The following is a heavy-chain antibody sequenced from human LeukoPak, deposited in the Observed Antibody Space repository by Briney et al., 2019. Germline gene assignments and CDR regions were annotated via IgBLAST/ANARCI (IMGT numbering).Heavy chain of an antibody. V-gene: IGHV4-39*07. J-gene: IGHJ3*02. CDR3: ARDSSYAFDI. CDR2: IYYSGST. Sequence: SETLSLTCTVSGGSISSSSYYWGWIRQPPGKGLEWIGSIYYSGSTYYNPSLKSRVTISVDTSKNQSSLKLSSVTAADTAVYSCARDSSYAFDIWGQGTMVTVSS. CDR1: GGSISSSSYY.